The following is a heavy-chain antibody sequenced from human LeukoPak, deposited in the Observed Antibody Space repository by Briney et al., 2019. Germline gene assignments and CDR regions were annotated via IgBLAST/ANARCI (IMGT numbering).Heavy chain of an antibody. Sequence: GGSLRLSCAASGFTFSSYAMSWVRQAPGKGLQWVSGTSGSGFNRYYADSVKGRFTISRDNAKNSLDLQMNTLRVEDTAVYYCVRDATRGGDLDHWGQGTLVTVSS. CDR2: TSGSGFNR. D-gene: IGHD2-21*01. CDR1: GFTFSSYA. CDR3: VRDATRGGDLDH. V-gene: IGHV3-23*01. J-gene: IGHJ5*02.